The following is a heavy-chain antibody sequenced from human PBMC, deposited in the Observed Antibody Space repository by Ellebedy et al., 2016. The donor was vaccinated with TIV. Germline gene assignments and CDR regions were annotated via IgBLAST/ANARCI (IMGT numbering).Heavy chain of an antibody. Sequence: GGSLRLXCAASGFTFSSYSMNWVRQAPGKGLEWVSSISTSSSYIYYADSVKGRFTISRDNAKNSLYLQMNSLRAEDTAVYYCARSGSYEYFQHWGQGTLVTVSS. V-gene: IGHV3-21*01. D-gene: IGHD1-26*01. J-gene: IGHJ1*01. CDR1: GFTFSSYS. CDR2: ISTSSSYI. CDR3: ARSGSYEYFQH.